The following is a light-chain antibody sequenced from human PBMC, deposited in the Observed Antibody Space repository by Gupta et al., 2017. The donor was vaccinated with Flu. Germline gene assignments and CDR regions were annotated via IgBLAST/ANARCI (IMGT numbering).Light chain of an antibody. J-gene: IGKJ4*01. CDR1: QSISTW. V-gene: IGKV1-5*03. CDR3: QQYNDYL. CDR2: KAS. Sequence: EMQLTQSPSTLSASVGDRVTITCRASQSISTWLAWYQQKPGKAPKLLIYKASSLESGVPSRFGGSGSGTEFTLTISSLQPDDFATYYCQQYNDYLFGGGTKVEIK.